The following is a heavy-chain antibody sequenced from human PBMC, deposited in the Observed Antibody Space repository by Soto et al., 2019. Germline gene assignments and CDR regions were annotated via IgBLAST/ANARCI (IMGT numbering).Heavy chain of an antibody. CDR3: AKDHSSSWYGVRYFDY. V-gene: IGHV3-23*01. Sequence: EVQLLESGGGLVQPGGSLRLSCAASGFTFSSYAMSWVRQAPGKGLEWVSAISGSGGSTYYADSVKGRFTISRDKSKNTLYLQMNSLRAEDTAVYYCAKDHSSSWYGVRYFDYWGQGTLVTVSS. CDR1: GFTFSSYA. D-gene: IGHD6-13*01. CDR2: ISGSGGST. J-gene: IGHJ4*02.